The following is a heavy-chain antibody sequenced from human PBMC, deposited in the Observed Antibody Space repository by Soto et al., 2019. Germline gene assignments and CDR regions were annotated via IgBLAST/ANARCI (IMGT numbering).Heavy chain of an antibody. V-gene: IGHV4-61*01. D-gene: IGHD6-13*01. CDR2: ISYSGST. J-gene: IGHJ6*02. Sequence: QVQLQESGPGLVKPSETLSLTCTVSGDSVSSGSYYWSWIRQPPGQGLEWIAYISYSGSTNYNPSLQSRVTISVDTSKSQFSLRLRSVTAADTAVYYCARGGAASGTYYYYGMDVWGQGTTVTVSS. CDR1: GDSVSSGSYY. CDR3: ARGGAASGTYYYYGMDV.